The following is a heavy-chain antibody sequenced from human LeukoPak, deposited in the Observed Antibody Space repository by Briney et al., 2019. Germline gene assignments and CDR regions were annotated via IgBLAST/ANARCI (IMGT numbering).Heavy chain of an antibody. Sequence: GGSLRLSCAASGFTFSSYAMHWVRQAPGKWLEWVAVISFDGSNIYYADSVKGRFTISRDNSKNTLYLQMNSLRAEDTAVYYCANEQQYYYDSSGYSRDYWGQGTLVTVSS. J-gene: IGHJ4*02. CDR3: ANEQQYYYDSSGYSRDY. CDR1: GFTFSSYA. D-gene: IGHD3-22*01. V-gene: IGHV3-30*04. CDR2: ISFDGSNI.